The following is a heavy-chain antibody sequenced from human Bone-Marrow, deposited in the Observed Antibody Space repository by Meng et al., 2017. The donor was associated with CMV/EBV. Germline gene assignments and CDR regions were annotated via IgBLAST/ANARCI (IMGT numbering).Heavy chain of an antibody. J-gene: IGHJ4*02. V-gene: IGHV4-34*01. CDR1: SGSFTGYY. CDR2: VYPGGGA. Sequence: LSLTCAVYSGSFTGYYWTWIRQAPGKGLEWIGEVYPGGGANNSPSLKSRVTISGDTSKKQFSLKLTSVTAADTAVYYCARGVPPFDYWGQGILVTVSS. CDR3: ARGVPPFDY.